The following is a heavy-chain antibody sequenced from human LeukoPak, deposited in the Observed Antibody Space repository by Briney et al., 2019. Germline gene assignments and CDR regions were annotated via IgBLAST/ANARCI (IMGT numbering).Heavy chain of an antibody. D-gene: IGHD3-10*01. V-gene: IGHV4-30-4*08. Sequence: SSETLSLTCTVSGGSISSSGYNWDWIRQPPGKGLEWIGHIYDSGSTHHNPSLKSRVTISVDTSTNQFSLKLSSVTATDTAVYYCARSLLSAGSGSYGFDPWGQGTLVTVSS. CDR3: ARSLLSAGSGSYGFDP. J-gene: IGHJ5*02. CDR2: IYDSGST. CDR1: GGSISSSGYN.